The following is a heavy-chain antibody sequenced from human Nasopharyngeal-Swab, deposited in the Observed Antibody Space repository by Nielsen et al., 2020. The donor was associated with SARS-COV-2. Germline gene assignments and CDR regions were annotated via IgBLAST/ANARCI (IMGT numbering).Heavy chain of an antibody. D-gene: IGHD2-8*01. J-gene: IGHJ4*02. CDR2: IDTDGSTT. V-gene: IGHV3-74*01. Sequence: ESLKISCVGSGYTFSNYWMHWVRQVPGKGLVWVSRIDTDGSTTNYADSVKGRFRISRDNAKNTLYLQMDSLRGEDTAIYYCTRDIGVRYGYWGQGILVTVSS. CDR1: GYTFSNYW. CDR3: TRDIGVRYGY.